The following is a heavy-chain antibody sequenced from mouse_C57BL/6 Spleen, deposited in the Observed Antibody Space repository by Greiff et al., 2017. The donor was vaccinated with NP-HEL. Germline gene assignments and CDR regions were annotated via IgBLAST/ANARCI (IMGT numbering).Heavy chain of an antibody. CDR2: IYPGDGGT. CDR1: GYAFSSYW. V-gene: IGHV1-82*01. J-gene: IGHJ4*01. D-gene: IGHD2-5*01. CDR3: ARKAYNSNLLYAMDY. Sequence: VQLQQSGPELVKPGASVKISCKASGYAFSSYWMNWVKQRPGKGLEWIGRIYPGDGGTNYNGKFKGKATLTADKSSSTAYMQLSSLTSEDSAVYFCARKAYNSNLLYAMDYWGQGTSVTVSS.